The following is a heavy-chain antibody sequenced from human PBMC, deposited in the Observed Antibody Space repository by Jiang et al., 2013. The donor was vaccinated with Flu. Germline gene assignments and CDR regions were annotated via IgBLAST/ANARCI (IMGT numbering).Heavy chain of an antibody. CDR3: ARDRGAAGS. V-gene: IGHV4-59*01. D-gene: IGHD6-13*01. J-gene: IGHJ4*02. Sequence: LKSRVTISVDTSKNQXSLKLSSVTAADTAVYYCARDRGAAGSWGQGTLVTVSS.